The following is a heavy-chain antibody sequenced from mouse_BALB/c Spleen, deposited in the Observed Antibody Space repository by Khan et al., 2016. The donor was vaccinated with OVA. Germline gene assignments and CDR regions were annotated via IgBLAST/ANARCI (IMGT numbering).Heavy chain of an antibody. V-gene: IGHV5-6*01. CDR2: VSTGGGYT. CDR3: ARLACYYDSGGFAY. CDR1: GFTFSTYG. Sequence: EVQLQESGGDLVKPGGSLKLSCAASGFTFSTYGMSWVRQTPDKRLEWVATVSTGGGYTYYPDSVKGRFTISRDNAKNTLYLQMSSLKSEDTTMFYCARLACYYDSGGFAYWGQGTLVTVSA. J-gene: IGHJ3*01. D-gene: IGHD1-1*01.